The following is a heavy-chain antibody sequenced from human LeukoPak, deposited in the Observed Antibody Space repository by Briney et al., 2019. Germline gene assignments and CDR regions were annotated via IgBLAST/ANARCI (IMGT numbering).Heavy chain of an antibody. Sequence: SETLSLTCTVSGGSISSYYWSWIRQPPGKGLEWIGYIYYSGSTNYNPSLKSRVTISVDTSKNQFSLKLSSVTAADTAVYYCARPRGYSYGYIDYWGQGTLVTVSS. J-gene: IGHJ4*02. D-gene: IGHD5-18*01. CDR2: IYYSGST. CDR3: ARPRGYSYGYIDY. CDR1: GGSISSYY. V-gene: IGHV4-59*08.